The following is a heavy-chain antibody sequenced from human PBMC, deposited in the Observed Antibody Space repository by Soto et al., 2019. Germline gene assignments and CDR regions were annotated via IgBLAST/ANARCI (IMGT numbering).Heavy chain of an antibody. CDR2: IYYSGST. CDR3: ARLLSSSPGSNWFDP. D-gene: IGHD3-10*01. J-gene: IGHJ5*02. CDR1: GGSISSSSYY. Sequence: QLQLQESGPGLVKPSETLSLTCTVSGGSISSSSYYWGWIRQPPGKGLEWIGSIYYSGSTYYNPSLKSRVTISVDTSKYQFSLKLSSVTAADTAVYYCARLLSSSPGSNWFDPWGQGTLVTVSS. V-gene: IGHV4-39*01.